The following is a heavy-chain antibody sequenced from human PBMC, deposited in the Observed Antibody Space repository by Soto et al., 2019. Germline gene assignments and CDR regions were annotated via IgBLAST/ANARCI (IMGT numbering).Heavy chain of an antibody. CDR2: IYYSGST. CDR3: ARYSGYDPPYGMDV. J-gene: IGHJ6*02. V-gene: IGHV4-59*01. Sequence: QVQLQESGPGLVKPSETLSLTCTVSGGSISSYYWSWIRQPPGKGLEWIGYIYYSGSTNYNPSLKSRVTISVDTSKNQFSLKLSSVTAADTAVYYCARYSGYDPPYGMDVWGQGTTVTVSS. CDR1: GGSISSYY. D-gene: IGHD5-12*01.